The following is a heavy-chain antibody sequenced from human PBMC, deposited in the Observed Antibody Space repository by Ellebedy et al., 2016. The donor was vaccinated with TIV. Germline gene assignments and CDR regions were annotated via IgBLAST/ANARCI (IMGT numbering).Heavy chain of an antibody. Sequence: PGGSLRLSCVTSGFTFSDYSMHWVRQAPGKGLEWVAVGGRDYYYANSVKGRFSISRDTSQNSLCLQMNRLRSEDTAVYYCARGTTGWFGVDYWGQGTLVTVSS. V-gene: IGHV3-30-3*01. CDR1: GFTFSDYS. J-gene: IGHJ4*02. D-gene: IGHD3-10*01. CDR3: ARGTTGWFGVDY. CDR2: GGRDY.